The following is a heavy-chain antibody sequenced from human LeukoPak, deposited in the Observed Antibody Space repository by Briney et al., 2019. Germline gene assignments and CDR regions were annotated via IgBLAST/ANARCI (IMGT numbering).Heavy chain of an antibody. J-gene: IGHJ3*02. CDR2: IYHSGST. CDR3: ASRPRRVSDAFDI. CDR1: GGSISSGGYS. Sequence: SETLSLTCAVSGGSISSGGYSWSWIRQPPGKGLEWIGYIYHSGSTYYNPSLKSRVTISVDRSKNQFSLKLSSVTAADTAVYYCASRPRRVSDAFDIWGQGTMVTVSS. V-gene: IGHV4-30-2*01.